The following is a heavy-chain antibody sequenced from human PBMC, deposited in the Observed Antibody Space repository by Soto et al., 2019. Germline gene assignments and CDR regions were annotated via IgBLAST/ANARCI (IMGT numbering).Heavy chain of an antibody. CDR3: ARPGHYYYYYMDV. J-gene: IGHJ6*03. Sequence: EVQLVESGGGLVKPGGSLRLSCAASGFTFSSYSMNWVRQAPGKGLEWVSSISSSSSYIYYADSVKGRFTISRDNSKNSLYLQMNSLRAEDTAVYYCARPGHYYYYYMDVWGKGTTVTVSS. V-gene: IGHV3-21*01. CDR2: ISSSSSYI. CDR1: GFTFSSYS.